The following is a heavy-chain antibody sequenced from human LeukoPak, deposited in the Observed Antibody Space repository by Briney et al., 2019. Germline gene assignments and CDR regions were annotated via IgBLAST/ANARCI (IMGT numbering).Heavy chain of an antibody. CDR2: IRSKTYGGTT. J-gene: IGHJ4*02. CDR3: TRLYYDYVRGSYRPVYFDY. Sequence: GGSLRLSCTAYGFTFGDFAMSWVRQAPGKGLEWVGFIRSKTYGGTTEYAAPVKGRFTISRDDSKSIAYLQMNSLKTEDTAVYFCTRLYYDYVRGSYRPVYFDYWGQGTLVTVSS. V-gene: IGHV3-49*04. D-gene: IGHD3-16*02. CDR1: GFTFGDFA.